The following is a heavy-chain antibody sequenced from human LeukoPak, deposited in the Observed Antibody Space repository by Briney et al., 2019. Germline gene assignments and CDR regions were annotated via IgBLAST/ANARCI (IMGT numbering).Heavy chain of an antibody. V-gene: IGHV3-7*01. CDR3: ARDTSSSWYV. Sequence: GSLRLSCAAXGFLFSGYWMTWVRQAPGKGLEWVANINQDGSEIYYVDSVKGRFTISRDNAKNSLYLQMDSLRAEDTAVYYCARDTSSSWYVWGQGTTVTVSS. CDR1: GFLFSGYW. J-gene: IGHJ6*02. CDR2: INQDGSEI. D-gene: IGHD6-13*01.